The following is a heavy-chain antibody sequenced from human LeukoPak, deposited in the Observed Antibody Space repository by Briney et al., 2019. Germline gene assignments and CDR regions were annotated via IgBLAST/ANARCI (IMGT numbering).Heavy chain of an antibody. CDR2: INHSGNT. CDR3: ARGALLWFGAKMEYYFDY. CDR1: GGSFSGYY. J-gene: IGHJ4*02. Sequence: SETLSLTCAVYGGSFSGYYWSWIRQPPGKWLEWIGEINHSGNTNYNPSLKSRVTISVDMSKDQFSLSLRSVTAADTAVYYCARGALLWFGAKMEYYFDYWGQGTPLTVSS. D-gene: IGHD3-10*01. V-gene: IGHV4-34*01.